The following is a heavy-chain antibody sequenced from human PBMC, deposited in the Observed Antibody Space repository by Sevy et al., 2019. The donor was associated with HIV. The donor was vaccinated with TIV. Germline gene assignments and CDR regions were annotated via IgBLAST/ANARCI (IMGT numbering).Heavy chain of an antibody. Sequence: GGSLRLSCAASGFTFSSYAMSWVRQAPGKGLEWVSLISGSGGNTYYADSVKGRFTISGDNSENTLYLQMDSLRADDTAVYYCAAIVYWGQGTLVTVSS. J-gene: IGHJ4*02. V-gene: IGHV3-23*01. CDR1: GFTFSSYA. CDR3: AAIVY. CDR2: ISGSGGNT.